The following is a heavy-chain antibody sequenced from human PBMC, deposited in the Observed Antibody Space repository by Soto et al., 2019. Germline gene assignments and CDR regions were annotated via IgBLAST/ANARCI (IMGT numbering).Heavy chain of an antibody. CDR1: GYSFITFG. J-gene: IGHJ6*02. Sequence: QAQLVQSGGEVKKPGASVKVTCKASGYSFITFGITWVRQAPGQGLEWMGWIAPYNGMTTFAQKLQGRFIMTTDTSTYTASMELRRLRSDDTAVYYCSAGSTLVRGVFAYGLDVWGQGTTVTVSS. CDR2: IAPYNGMT. D-gene: IGHD3-10*01. CDR3: SAGSTLVRGVFAYGLDV. V-gene: IGHV1-18*01.